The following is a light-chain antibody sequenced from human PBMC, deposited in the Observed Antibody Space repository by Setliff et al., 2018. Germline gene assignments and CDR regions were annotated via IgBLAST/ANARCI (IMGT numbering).Light chain of an antibody. CDR1: SSDVGAYNY. J-gene: IGLJ1*01. CDR2: DVT. Sequence: QSALAQPRSVSGSPGQSVTISCTGTSSDVGAYNYVSLYQHHPGKVPKLMVYDVTKRPSGVPDRFSGSKSGNTASLTISGLQAEDEADYYCCSFAGTYYVFGSGTKVTVL. V-gene: IGLV2-11*01. CDR3: CSFAGTYYV.